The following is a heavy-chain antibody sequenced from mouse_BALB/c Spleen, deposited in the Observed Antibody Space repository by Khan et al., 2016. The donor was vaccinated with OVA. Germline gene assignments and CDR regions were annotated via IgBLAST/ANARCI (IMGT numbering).Heavy chain of an antibody. CDR3: ARSDGSGDMDY. D-gene: IGHD1-1*01. J-gene: IGHJ4*01. CDR1: GYSITSCF. Sequence: EVQLLETGPNLVKPSPSLTLTCSVTGYSITSCFWNWIRQFPGNKLEYLGYITYSGNTYYYPSLKSRISITRDKSKSKDYLQLNSVTTEETATYYCARSDGSGDMDYWGQGTSVTGSS. CDR2: ITYSGNT. V-gene: IGHV3-8*02.